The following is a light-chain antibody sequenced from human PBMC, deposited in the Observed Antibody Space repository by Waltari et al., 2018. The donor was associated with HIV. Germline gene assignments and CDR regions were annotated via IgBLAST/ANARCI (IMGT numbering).Light chain of an antibody. J-gene: IGLJ1*01. CDR1: SSDVGGYNY. CDR2: EVS. CDR3: SSYAGSNNFV. Sequence: QSALTQPPSASGSPGQSVTISCTGTSSDVGGYNYVPWYQQHPGKAPKLMIYEVSKRPSGVPDRFCGSKSGNTASLTVSGVQPEDEADYYCSSYAGSNNFVFGTGTKVTVL. V-gene: IGLV2-8*01.